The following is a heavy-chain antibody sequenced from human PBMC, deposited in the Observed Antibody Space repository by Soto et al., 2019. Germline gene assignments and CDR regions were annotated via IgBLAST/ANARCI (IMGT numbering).Heavy chain of an antibody. V-gene: IGHV3-74*01. CDR1: GFSFSSYW. CDR2: INSDGSST. CDR3: AIRASYYDSSGYFDY. D-gene: IGHD3-22*01. Sequence: HPGGSLRLSSAASGFSFSSYWMHWVRQAPGKGLVWVSRINSDGSSTSYADSVKGRFTISRDNAKNTLYLQMNSLRAEDTAVYYCAIRASYYDSSGYFDYWGQGTLVT. J-gene: IGHJ4*02.